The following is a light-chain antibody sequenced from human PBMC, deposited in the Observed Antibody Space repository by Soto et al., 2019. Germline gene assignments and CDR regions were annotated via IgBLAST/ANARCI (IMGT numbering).Light chain of an antibody. V-gene: IGKV3D-15*01. Sequence: EIVMPQSPAPPSVSPGERATLSCMASQSVSSYLAWYQQKPGQAPSLLIYGASRRATGIPDRFSGSGSGTDFTLTISSLQSEDFAVYYCQQYNNWPRTFGQGTRLEIK. CDR2: GAS. CDR1: QSVSSY. CDR3: QQYNNWPRT. J-gene: IGKJ5*01.